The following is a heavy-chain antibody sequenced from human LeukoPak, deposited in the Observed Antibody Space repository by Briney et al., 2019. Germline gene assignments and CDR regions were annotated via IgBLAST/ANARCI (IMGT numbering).Heavy chain of an antibody. V-gene: IGHV4-34*01. J-gene: IGHJ3*02. CDR1: GGSFSGYY. D-gene: IGHD5-12*01. CDR2: INHSGST. CDR3: ARRSGYDFHDAFDI. Sequence: SETLSLTCAVYGGSFSGYYWSWIRQPPGKGLEWIGEINHSGSTYYNPSLKSRVTISVDTSKNQFSLKLSSVTAADTAVYYCARRSGYDFHDAFDIWGQGTMVTVSS.